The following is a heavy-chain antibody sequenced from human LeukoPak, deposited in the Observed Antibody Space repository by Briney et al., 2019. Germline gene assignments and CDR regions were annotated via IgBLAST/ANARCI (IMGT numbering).Heavy chain of an antibody. Sequence: SETLSLNCAVYCGSFSGHYWSWNRQPPGKGLEWIGEINHSGSTNYNPSLKSRVTISVDTSKNQFSLKLSSVTAADTAVYYCARAAPKVVVVAATLSHFDYWGQGTLVTVSS. D-gene: IGHD2-15*01. V-gene: IGHV4-34*01. CDR1: CGSFSGHY. CDR2: INHSGST. J-gene: IGHJ4*02. CDR3: ARAAPKVVVVAATLSHFDY.